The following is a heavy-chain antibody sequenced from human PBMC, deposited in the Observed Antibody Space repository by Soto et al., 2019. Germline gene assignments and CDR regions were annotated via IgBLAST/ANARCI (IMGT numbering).Heavy chain of an antibody. Sequence: QVQLQESGPGLVKPSETLSLTCTVSGGSISSYYWSWIRQPPGKGLEWIGYIYYSGSTNYNPSLKRRVTISVDTSKNQFSLKLSSVTAADTAVYYCARAGAGDYVSPDAFDIWGQGTMVTVSS. J-gene: IGHJ3*02. V-gene: IGHV4-59*01. D-gene: IGHD4-17*01. CDR1: GGSISSYY. CDR2: IYYSGST. CDR3: ARAGAGDYVSPDAFDI.